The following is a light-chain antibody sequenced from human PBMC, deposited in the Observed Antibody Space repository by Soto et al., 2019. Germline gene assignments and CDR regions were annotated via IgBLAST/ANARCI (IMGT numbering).Light chain of an antibody. J-gene: IGKJ5*01. Sequence: VLTQSPATLSLSPGERATLSCRASQSFRGLLAWYQQKPGQAPRLLIYDAYNRATGIPPRFSGSGSGTDFTLTISSLEPEDSAVYYCQQRHMWPITFGQGTRLEIK. CDR1: QSFRGL. CDR3: QQRHMWPIT. CDR2: DAY. V-gene: IGKV3-11*01.